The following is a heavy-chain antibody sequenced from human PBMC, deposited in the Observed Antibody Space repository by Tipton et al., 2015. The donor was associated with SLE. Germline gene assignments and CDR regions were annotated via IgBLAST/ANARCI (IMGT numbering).Heavy chain of an antibody. CDR2: IIPIFGTA. CDR3: AGCVGHYGSGSCVMDV. CDR1: GGTFSSYA. Sequence: QLVQSGAEVKKPGSSVKVSCKASGGTFSSYAIGWVRQAPGQGLEWMGGIIPIFGTANYAQKFQGRVTITADKSTSTAYMELSSLRSEDTAVDYCAGCVGHYGSGSCVMDVWGQGTTVTVSS. J-gene: IGHJ6*02. D-gene: IGHD3-10*01. V-gene: IGHV1-69*06.